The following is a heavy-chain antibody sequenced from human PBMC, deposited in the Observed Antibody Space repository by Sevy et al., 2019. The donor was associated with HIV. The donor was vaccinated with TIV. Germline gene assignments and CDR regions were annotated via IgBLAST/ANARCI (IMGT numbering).Heavy chain of an antibody. Sequence: GGSLRLSCAASGFTFSDYYMTWVRQAPGKGLEWVSYISGTGGSIYYADSVKGRFTLSSDNAKMSLFLVMSSLRAEDTAVYYCARVGYPYAFDPWGQGTLVTVSS. D-gene: IGHD5-18*01. CDR2: ISGTGGSI. V-gene: IGHV3-11*01. CDR1: GFTFSDYY. J-gene: IGHJ5*02. CDR3: ARVGYPYAFDP.